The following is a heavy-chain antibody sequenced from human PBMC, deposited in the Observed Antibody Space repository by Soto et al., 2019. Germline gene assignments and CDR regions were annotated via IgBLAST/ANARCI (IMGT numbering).Heavy chain of an antibody. D-gene: IGHD5-18*01. CDR3: AQLPWKQLWPRAPVVN. J-gene: IGHJ4*02. CDR2: IYYSGST. V-gene: IGHV4-59*01. CDR1: GGSISSYY. Sequence: TSETLSLTCTVSGGSISSYYWSWIRQPPGKGLEWIGYIYYSGSTNYNPSLKSRVTITKDTSKNQLVLTMTNMDPVDTATYYCAQLPWKQLWPRAPVVNWGQGTPVTVSS.